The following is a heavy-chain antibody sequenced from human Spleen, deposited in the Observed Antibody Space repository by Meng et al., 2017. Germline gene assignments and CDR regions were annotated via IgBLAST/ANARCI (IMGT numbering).Heavy chain of an antibody. CDR1: DYTFTSYG. V-gene: IGHV1-18*01. CDR2: ISGHNGVT. Sequence: ASVKVSCKASDYTFTSYGISWVRQAPGQGLEWMGWISGHNGVTNYAQKFQGRVTMTTDISTSTAYMELTSLRSDDTAVYYCVRDRGMYRTIDAFDIWGQGTLVTVSS. J-gene: IGHJ3*02. D-gene: IGHD1-14*01. CDR3: VRDRGMYRTIDAFDI.